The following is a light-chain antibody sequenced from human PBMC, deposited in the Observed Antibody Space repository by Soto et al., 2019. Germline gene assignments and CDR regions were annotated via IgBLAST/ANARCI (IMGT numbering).Light chain of an antibody. Sequence: QSALTQPASVSGSSGQSITISCTGTSSDVGGYNYVSWYQQHPGKAPKLMIYDVSNRPSGVSNRFSGSKSGNTASLTISGLQAEDAADYYCGSYTSSSTYVFGTGTKLTVL. V-gene: IGLV2-14*01. CDR2: DVS. J-gene: IGLJ1*01. CDR1: SSDVGGYNY. CDR3: GSYTSSSTYV.